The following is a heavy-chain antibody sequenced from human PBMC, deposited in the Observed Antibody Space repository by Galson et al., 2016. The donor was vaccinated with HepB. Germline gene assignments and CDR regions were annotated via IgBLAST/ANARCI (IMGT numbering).Heavy chain of an antibody. Sequence: SLRLSCAASGFSISTYWMHWLRQGPGKGLEWVSRIGPDGSGTLFGDSVKGRFTISKDNAKNTLSLQMNSLRVEDTAVYHCVRDQSPGGVAYWGQGALVTVSS. J-gene: IGHJ4*02. CDR2: IGPDGSGT. D-gene: IGHD3-16*01. V-gene: IGHV3-74*01. CDR1: GFSISTYW. CDR3: VRDQSPGGVAY.